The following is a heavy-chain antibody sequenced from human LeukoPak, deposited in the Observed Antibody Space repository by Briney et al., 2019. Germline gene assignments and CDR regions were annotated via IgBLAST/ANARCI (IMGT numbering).Heavy chain of an antibody. CDR2: IYHSGST. CDR3: AREGYDILTGYYSDAFDI. Sequence: PSGTLSLTCAVSGGSISSSKWWSWVRQTPGKGLEWIGEIYHSGSTNYKPSLKSRVTISVDKSKNQFSLKLSSVTAADTAVYYCAREGYDILTGYYSDAFDIRGQGTMVTVSS. D-gene: IGHD3-9*01. J-gene: IGHJ3*02. V-gene: IGHV4-4*02. CDR1: GGSISSSKW.